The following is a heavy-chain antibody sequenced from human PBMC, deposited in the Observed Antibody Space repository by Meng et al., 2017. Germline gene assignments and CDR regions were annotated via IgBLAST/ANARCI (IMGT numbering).Heavy chain of an antibody. Sequence: SVKVSCKASGGTFSSYAISWVRQAPGQGLEWMGGIIPIFGTANYAQKFQGRVTITADKSTSTAYMELSSLRPEDTAVYYCARGGQLGYYFDYWGQGTLVTVSS. CDR2: IIPIFGTA. D-gene: IGHD6-6*01. CDR3: ARGGQLGYYFDY. V-gene: IGHV1-69*06. CDR1: GGTFSSYA. J-gene: IGHJ4*02.